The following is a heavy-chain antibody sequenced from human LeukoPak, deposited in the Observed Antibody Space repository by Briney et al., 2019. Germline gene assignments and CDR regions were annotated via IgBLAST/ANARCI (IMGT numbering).Heavy chain of an antibody. V-gene: IGHV3-30-3*01. CDR3: ARGGSYVPMDY. J-gene: IGHJ4*02. Sequence: GGSLRLSCAASGFTFSSYAMHWVRQAPGKGLEWVAVISYDGSNKYYADSVKGRFTISRDNSKNTLYLQMNSLRAEDTAVYYCARGGSYVPMDYWGQGTLVTVSS. CDR2: ISYDGSNK. D-gene: IGHD1-26*01. CDR1: GFTFSSYA.